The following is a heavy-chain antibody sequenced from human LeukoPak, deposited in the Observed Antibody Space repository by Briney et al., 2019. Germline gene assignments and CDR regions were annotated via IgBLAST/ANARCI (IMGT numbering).Heavy chain of an antibody. D-gene: IGHD6-13*01. J-gene: IGHJ6*03. CDR1: GGSISSYY. CDR2: IYYSGST. V-gene: IGHV4-59*12. Sequence: SETLSLTCTVSGGSISSYYWSWIRQPPGKGLGWIGYIYYSGSTNYNPSLKSRVTMSVDTSKNQFSLKLSSVTALDTAVYYCARKGGGSWYPYYYYYMDVWGKGTTVTISS. CDR3: ARKGGGSWYPYYYYYMDV.